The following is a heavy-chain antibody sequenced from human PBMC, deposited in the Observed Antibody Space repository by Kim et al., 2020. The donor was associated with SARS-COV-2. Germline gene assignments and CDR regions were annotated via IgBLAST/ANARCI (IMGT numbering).Heavy chain of an antibody. CDR2: NK. J-gene: IGHJ4*02. V-gene: IGHV3-30*01. CDR3: ARDQVGATHY. D-gene: IGHD1-26*01. Sequence: NKYYADSVKGRFTISRDNSKNTLYLQMNSLRAEDTAVYYCARDQVGATHYWGQGTLVTVSS.